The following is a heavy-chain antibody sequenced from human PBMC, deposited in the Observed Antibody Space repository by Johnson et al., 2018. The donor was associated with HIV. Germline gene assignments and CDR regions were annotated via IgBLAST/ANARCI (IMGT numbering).Heavy chain of an antibody. D-gene: IGHD2-21*02. Sequence: GRTRNKANSYTTEYAASVKGRFTISRDDSKNSLYLQMNSLKTEDTAVYYCASLAYCGGDCYSWGDAFDIWGQGTMVTVSS. CDR2: TRNKANSYTT. CDR3: ASLAYCGGDCYSWGDAFDI. J-gene: IGHJ3*02. V-gene: IGHV3-72*01.